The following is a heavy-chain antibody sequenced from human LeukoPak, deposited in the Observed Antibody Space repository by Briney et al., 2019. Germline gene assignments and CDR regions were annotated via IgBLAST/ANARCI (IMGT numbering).Heavy chain of an antibody. CDR3: ARDWSSVATLVIY. V-gene: IGHV3-30*04. CDR1: GFTFSSYA. Sequence: GGSLRLSCAASGFTFSSYAMHWVRQAPGKGLEWVAVISYDGSNKYYADSVKGRFTISRDNSKNTLYLQMNSLRAEDTAVHYCARDWSSVATLVIYWGQGTLVTVSS. CDR2: ISYDGSNK. D-gene: IGHD4-23*01. J-gene: IGHJ4*02.